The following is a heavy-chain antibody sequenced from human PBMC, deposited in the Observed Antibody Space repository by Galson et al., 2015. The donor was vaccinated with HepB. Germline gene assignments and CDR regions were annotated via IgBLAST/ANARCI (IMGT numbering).Heavy chain of an antibody. Sequence: SLRLSCAASGFTFSSYSMNWVRQAPGKGLEWVSSISSSSSYIYYADSVKGRFTISRDNAKNSLYLQMNSLRAEDTAVYYCARDLDSSWFFGFDYWGQGTLVTVSS. CDR3: ARDLDSSWFFGFDY. D-gene: IGHD6-13*01. V-gene: IGHV3-21*01. J-gene: IGHJ4*02. CDR2: ISSSSSYI. CDR1: GFTFSSYS.